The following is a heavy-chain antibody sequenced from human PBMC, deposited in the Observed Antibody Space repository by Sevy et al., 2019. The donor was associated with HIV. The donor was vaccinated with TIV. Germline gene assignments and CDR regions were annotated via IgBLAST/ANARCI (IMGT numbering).Heavy chain of an antibody. D-gene: IGHD3-9*01. V-gene: IGHV3-7*01. CDR2: IKQDGNEE. CDR3: ARDTPYRGVWFYLDH. CDR1: GFTFSNYW. Sequence: GGSLRLSCVASGFTFSNYWMSWVRQAPGKGLEWVANIKQDGNEEHYVDSVKGRFTISRDNAKNSVYLQVNSLRAEDTAVYYCARDTPYRGVWFYLDHWGQGTQVTVSS. J-gene: IGHJ4*02.